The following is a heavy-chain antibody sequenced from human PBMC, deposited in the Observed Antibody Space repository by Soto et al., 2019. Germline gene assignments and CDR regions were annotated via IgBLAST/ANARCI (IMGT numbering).Heavy chain of an antibody. Sequence: ASVKVSCKASGYSFTAYYMHWVRQAPGQGPEWVGWINPNSGGTNYAQKFQGRVTMTRDTSISTAYMELSRLRSDDTAVYYCARGPIGGGAPYYIDYWGPGSLVTVSS. V-gene: IGHV1-2*02. D-gene: IGHD3-16*01. J-gene: IGHJ4*02. CDR3: ARGPIGGGAPYYIDY. CDR1: GYSFTAYY. CDR2: INPNSGGT.